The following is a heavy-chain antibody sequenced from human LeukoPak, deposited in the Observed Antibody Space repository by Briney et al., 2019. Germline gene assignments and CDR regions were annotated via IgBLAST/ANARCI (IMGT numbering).Heavy chain of an antibody. CDR3: ARYSTRTTASYRQL. D-gene: IGHD1-7*01. CDR1: GFTFSSYS. J-gene: IGHJ6*03. CDR2: ISCSSSYI. V-gene: IGHV3-21*04. Sequence: GGSLRLSCAASGFTFSSYSMSWVRQAPGKGLEWVSSISCSSSYIYYADSVKGRFTISRDNAKNSLYLQMNSLSGEDTDVYYCARYSTRTTASYRQLWGKGTTVTV.